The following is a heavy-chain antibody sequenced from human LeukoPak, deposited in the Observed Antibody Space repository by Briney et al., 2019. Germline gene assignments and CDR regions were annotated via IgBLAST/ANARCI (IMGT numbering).Heavy chain of an antibody. D-gene: IGHD2-2*01. CDR2: IYYSGST. CDR3: ARAMVVVPSYYSMEV. CDR1: GGSISSSSYY. V-gene: IGHV4-39*07. J-gene: IGHJ6*03. Sequence: SETLSLTCTVSGGSISSSSYYWGWIRQPPGKGREWIGSIYYSGSTYYNPSLKSRVTISVDTSKNQFSLKLSSVTAADTAVYYCARAMVVVPSYYSMEVWAKGPRSPSP.